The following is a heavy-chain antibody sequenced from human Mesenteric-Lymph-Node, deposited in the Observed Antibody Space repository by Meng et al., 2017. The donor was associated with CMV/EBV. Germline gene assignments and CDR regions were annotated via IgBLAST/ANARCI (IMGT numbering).Heavy chain of an antibody. CDR2: IYPGDSDT. D-gene: IGHD5-18*01. Sequence: GGSLRLSCQGSGYNFAIHWIIWVRQMPGKGLEWMGIIYPGDSDTIYNPSFEGQVTISADRSISTAFLQWASLKASDTAVYYCARPNTLGYSSNYGLDVWGQGTTVTVSS. J-gene: IGHJ6*02. CDR3: ARPNTLGYSSNYGLDV. V-gene: IGHV5-51*01. CDR1: GYNFAIHW.